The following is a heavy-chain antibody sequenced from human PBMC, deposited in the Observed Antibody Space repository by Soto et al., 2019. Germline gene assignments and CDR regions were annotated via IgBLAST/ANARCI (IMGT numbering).Heavy chain of an antibody. Sequence: QVQLQQWGAGLLKPSETLSLTCAVYGGSFSGYYWSWIRQPPGKGLEWIGEINHSGSTNYNPSLKGRVTISVDTSKNQFSLKLSSVAAADTAVYYCASGGAGSSVTTSYWGQGTLVTVSS. J-gene: IGHJ4*02. CDR1: GGSFSGYY. D-gene: IGHD4-17*01. V-gene: IGHV4-34*01. CDR3: ASGGAGSSVTTSY. CDR2: INHSGST.